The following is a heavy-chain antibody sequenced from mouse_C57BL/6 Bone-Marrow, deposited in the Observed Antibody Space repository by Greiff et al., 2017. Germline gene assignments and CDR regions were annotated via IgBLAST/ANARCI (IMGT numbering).Heavy chain of an antibody. CDR2: IYPGDGDT. V-gene: IGHV1-80*01. D-gene: IGHD1-1*01. Sequence: VQLQQSGAELVKPGASVKISCKASGYAFSSYWMNWVKQRPGKGLEWIGQIYPGDGDTNYNGKFKGKATMTADKSSSTAYMQISSLTSEDSAVYFCAREGTTVVAHWYFDVWGTGTTVTVSS. CDR1: GYAFSSYW. J-gene: IGHJ1*03. CDR3: AREGTTVVAHWYFDV.